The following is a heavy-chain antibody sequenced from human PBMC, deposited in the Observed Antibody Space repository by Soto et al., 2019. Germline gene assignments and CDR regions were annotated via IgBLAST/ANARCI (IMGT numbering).Heavy chain of an antibody. D-gene: IGHD3-22*01. CDR2: ISYDGSNK. Sequence: PGGSLRLSCAASGFTFSSYAMHWVRQAPGKGLEWVAVISYDGSNKYYADSVKGRFTISRDNSKNTLYLQMNSLRAEDTAVYYCARGPSYDSSGIHYIDYWGQGTLVTVSS. J-gene: IGHJ4*02. V-gene: IGHV3-30-3*01. CDR3: ARGPSYDSSGIHYIDY. CDR1: GFTFSSYA.